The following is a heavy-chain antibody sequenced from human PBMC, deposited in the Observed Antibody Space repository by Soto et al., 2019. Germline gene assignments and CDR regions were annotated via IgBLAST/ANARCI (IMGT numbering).Heavy chain of an antibody. V-gene: IGHV3-23*01. CDR1: GFTFSSYA. Sequence: EVQLLESGGGLVQPGGSLRLSCAASGFTFSSYAMNWVRQAPGKGLEWVAGVSASGGGTSYADSVKGRFTISRDNSKDPLYLQMNSLRAEDTAVYYCAKSSSRAHYYAMDVWGQGTTVTVFS. CDR3: AKSSSRAHYYAMDV. CDR2: VSASGGGT. J-gene: IGHJ6*02. D-gene: IGHD2-2*01.